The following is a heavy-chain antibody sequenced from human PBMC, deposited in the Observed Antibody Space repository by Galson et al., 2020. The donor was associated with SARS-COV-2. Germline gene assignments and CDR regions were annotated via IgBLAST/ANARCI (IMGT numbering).Heavy chain of an antibody. Sequence: SETLSLTCGVYGGSSSGFHWSWVRQAPGKGLEWIGEIHSGGTADYNPSLKGRVSFALDTSKNQVSLKLTSVTAADTAVYYCARVPIYCRDAPCADFFDLWGRGTLVTVSS. D-gene: IGHD2-15*01. CDR1: GGSSSGFH. V-gene: IGHV4-34*01. CDR3: ARVPIYCRDAPCADFFDL. J-gene: IGHJ2*01. CDR2: IHSGGTA.